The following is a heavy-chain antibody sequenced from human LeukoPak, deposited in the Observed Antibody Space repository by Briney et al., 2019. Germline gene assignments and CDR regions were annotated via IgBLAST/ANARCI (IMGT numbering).Heavy chain of an antibody. CDR2: ISAYNGNT. D-gene: IGHD4-17*01. V-gene: IGHV1-18*04. Sequence: GASVKVSCKASGYTFTGYYMHWVRQAPGQGLEWMGWISAYNGNTNYAQKLQGRVTMTTDTSTSTAYMELRSLRSDDTAVYYCAREYGYYYYMDVWGKGTTVTVSS. CDR3: AREYGYYYYMDV. CDR1: GYTFTGYY. J-gene: IGHJ6*03.